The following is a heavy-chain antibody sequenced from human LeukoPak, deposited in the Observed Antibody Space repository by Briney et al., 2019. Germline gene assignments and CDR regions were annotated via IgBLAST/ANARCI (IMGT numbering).Heavy chain of an antibody. CDR3: ARSSGLRYFDWLFCFDY. Sequence: ASVKVSCKASGYTFTGYYMHWVRQAPGQGLEWMGWINPNSGGTNYAQKFQGRVTMTRDTSISTAYMELSRLRSDDTAVYYCARSSGLRYFDWLFCFDYWGQGTLVTVSS. V-gene: IGHV1-2*02. D-gene: IGHD3-9*01. J-gene: IGHJ4*02. CDR1: GYTFTGYY. CDR2: INPNSGGT.